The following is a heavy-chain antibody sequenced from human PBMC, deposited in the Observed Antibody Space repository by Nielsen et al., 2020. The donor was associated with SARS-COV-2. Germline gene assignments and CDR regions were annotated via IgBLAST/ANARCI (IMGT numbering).Heavy chain of an antibody. V-gene: IGHV4-31*03. D-gene: IGHD3-22*01. Sequence: SETLSLTCTVSGGSISSGGYYWSWIRQHPGKGLEWIGYIYYSGSTYYNPSLKSRVTISVDTSKNQFSLKLSSVTAADMAVYYCARASGITMIVVVMGAFDIWGQGTMVTVSS. CDR2: IYYSGST. CDR1: GGSISSGGYY. CDR3: ARASGITMIVVVMGAFDI. J-gene: IGHJ3*02.